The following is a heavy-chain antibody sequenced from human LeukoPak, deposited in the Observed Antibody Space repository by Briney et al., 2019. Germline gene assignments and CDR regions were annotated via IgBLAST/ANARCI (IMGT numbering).Heavy chain of an antibody. D-gene: IGHD3-16*01. CDR3: ARDFLHLGG. Sequence: PGGSLRLSCAASGLTFSSYWMHWVRQAPGKGLVWVSRISTDGSSTSYADSVKGRFTISRDNAKNTLYLQMNSLRAEDTAVYYCARDFLHLGGWGQGTMVTVSS. CDR2: ISTDGSST. J-gene: IGHJ3*01. V-gene: IGHV3-74*01. CDR1: GLTFSSYW.